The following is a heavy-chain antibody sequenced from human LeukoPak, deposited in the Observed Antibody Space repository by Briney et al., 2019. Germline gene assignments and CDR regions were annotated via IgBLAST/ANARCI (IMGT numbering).Heavy chain of an antibody. V-gene: IGHV4-34*01. J-gene: IGHJ4*02. CDR1: GGSFSGYY. D-gene: IGHD3-10*01. CDR3: ARLGRMYYYGSGSPKYYFDY. Sequence: PSETLSLTCAVYGGSFSGYYWSWIRQPPGRGLEWIGEINHSGSTNYNPSLKSRVTISVDTSKNQFSLKLSSVTAADTAVYYCARLGRMYYYGSGSPKYYFDYWGQGTLVTVSS. CDR2: INHSGST.